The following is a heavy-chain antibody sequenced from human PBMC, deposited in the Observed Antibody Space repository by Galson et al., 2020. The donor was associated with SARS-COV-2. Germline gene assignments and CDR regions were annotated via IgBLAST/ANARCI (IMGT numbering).Heavy chain of an antibody. J-gene: IGHJ4*02. CDR3: ADRPPQARPLDH. Sequence: SGPTLVKPTQTLTLTCSFSGFSLSTDTVGVGWIRRPQGKALEWLAMIYWSDDKRYNPSLKGRLTITKDTSKNQVVLTVTNMDPLDTATYYGADRPPQARPLDHWGQGTLVTVAS. CDR2: IYWSDDK. CDR1: GFSLSTDTVG. V-gene: IGHV2-5*01.